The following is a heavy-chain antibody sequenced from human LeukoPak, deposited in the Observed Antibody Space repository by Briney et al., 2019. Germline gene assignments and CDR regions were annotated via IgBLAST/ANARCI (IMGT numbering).Heavy chain of an antibody. Sequence: GGVLRLSCAASGFTFSSYAMSWVRQAPGKGLEWVSVFSNTGGSTFYADSVKGRFTISRDNSKTTLYLQMNCLRAEDTAVYYCAKRASGSGTSLYYFDYWGQGTLVTVSS. CDR2: FSNTGGST. J-gene: IGHJ4*02. CDR1: GFTFSSYA. D-gene: IGHD3-10*01. CDR3: AKRASGSGTSLYYFDY. V-gene: IGHV3-23*01.